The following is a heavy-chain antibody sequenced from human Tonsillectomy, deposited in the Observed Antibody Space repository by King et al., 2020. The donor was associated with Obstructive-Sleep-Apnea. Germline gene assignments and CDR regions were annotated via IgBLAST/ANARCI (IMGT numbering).Heavy chain of an antibody. CDR3: TTDPELRYVDWSRSAYGVDV. Sequence: QLVQSGGGLVKPGGSLRLSCEASGFTFSNAWMTWVRQAPGKGLEWVGRIKSKTDGGTTDYAAPVNGRFTISRDDSKNTLYLQMNSLKNEDTAVYYCTTDPELRYVDWSRSAYGVDVWGKGTTVTVSS. CDR1: GFTFSNAW. V-gene: IGHV3-15*01. CDR2: IKSKTDGGTT. D-gene: IGHD3-9*01. J-gene: IGHJ6*04.